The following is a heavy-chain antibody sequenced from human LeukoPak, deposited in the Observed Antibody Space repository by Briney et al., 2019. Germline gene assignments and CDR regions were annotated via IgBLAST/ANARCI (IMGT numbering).Heavy chain of an antibody. CDR2: INHSGST. J-gene: IGHJ4*02. Sequence: SETLSLTCAVYGGSFSGYYWSWIRQPPGKGLEWIGEINHSGSTNYNPSLKSRVTISVDTSKNQFSLKLSSVTAADTAVYYCARMRPARYNWNYRTGGFDYWGQGTLVTVSS. CDR3: ARMRPARYNWNYRTGGFDY. D-gene: IGHD1-7*01. V-gene: IGHV4-34*01. CDR1: GGSFSGYY.